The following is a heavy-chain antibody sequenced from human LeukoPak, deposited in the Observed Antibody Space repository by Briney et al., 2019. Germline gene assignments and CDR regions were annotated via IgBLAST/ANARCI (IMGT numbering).Heavy chain of an antibody. Sequence: GGSLRLSCAASGFTFDSNSMSWVRQAPGKGLEWVANIKQDGSEKYNVDSVKGRFTISRDNAKNSLYLQMNSLRAEDTAVYYCAKNWGSLDYWGPGTLVTVSS. CDR1: GFTFDSNS. V-gene: IGHV3-7*01. CDR2: IKQDGSEK. D-gene: IGHD7-27*01. J-gene: IGHJ4*02. CDR3: AKNWGSLDY.